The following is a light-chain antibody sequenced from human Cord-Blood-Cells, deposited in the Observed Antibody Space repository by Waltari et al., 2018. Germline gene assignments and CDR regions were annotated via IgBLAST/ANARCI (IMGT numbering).Light chain of an antibody. Sequence: QSALTQPPSASGSPGQSVTISCTGTSSDVGGYNYVSWYKQHPGKAPKLMIYEVSKRPSGVPDRFSGSKSGNTASLTVSGLQAEDEADYYCSSYAGSNNFPYVFGTGTKVTVL. CDR2: EVS. J-gene: IGLJ1*01. CDR3: SSYAGSNNFPYV. CDR1: SSDVGGYNY. V-gene: IGLV2-8*01.